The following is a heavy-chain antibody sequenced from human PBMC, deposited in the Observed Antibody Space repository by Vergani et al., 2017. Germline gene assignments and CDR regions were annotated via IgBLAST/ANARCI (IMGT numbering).Heavy chain of an antibody. CDR2: INPNNGGT. Sequence: QVQLVQSGAEVKKPGASVKVSCKASGYTFTGYYMHWVRQAPGQGLDWMGVINPNNGGTNYAQKFPRRVTMTRDTTISTAYMELRRLRSDDTAVYYCARVGGHMTTVTTGVDYGGEGTLVAVSS. D-gene: IGHD4-17*01. CDR1: GYTFTGYY. CDR3: ARVGGHMTTVTTGVDY. V-gene: IGHV1-2*02. J-gene: IGHJ4*02.